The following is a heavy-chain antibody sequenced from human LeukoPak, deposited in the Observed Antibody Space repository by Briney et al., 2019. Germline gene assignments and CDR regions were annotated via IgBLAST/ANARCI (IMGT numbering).Heavy chain of an antibody. D-gene: IGHD3-22*01. CDR1: GYSISSGYY. Sequence: KTSETLSLTCTVSGYSISSGYYWGWIRQPPGKGLEWIGSIYYSGSTYYNPSLKSRVTISVDTSKNQFSLKLSSVTAADTAVYYCARPSDSSGYYDYWGQGTLVTVSS. CDR2: IYYSGST. CDR3: ARPSDSSGYYDY. V-gene: IGHV4-38-2*02. J-gene: IGHJ4*02.